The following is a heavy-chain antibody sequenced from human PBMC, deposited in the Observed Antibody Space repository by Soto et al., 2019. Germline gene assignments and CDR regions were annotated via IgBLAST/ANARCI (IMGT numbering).Heavy chain of an antibody. CDR3: ARPGNIVVVPAARHYYYYMDV. Sequence: ASVKVSCNASGYTFPSYDINWVRQATGQGLEWMGWMNPNSGNTGYAQKFQGRVTMTRNTSISTAYMELSSLRSEDTAVYYCARPGNIVVVPAARHYYYYMDVWGKGTTVTVSS. V-gene: IGHV1-8*01. J-gene: IGHJ6*03. D-gene: IGHD2-2*01. CDR1: GYTFPSYD. CDR2: MNPNSGNT.